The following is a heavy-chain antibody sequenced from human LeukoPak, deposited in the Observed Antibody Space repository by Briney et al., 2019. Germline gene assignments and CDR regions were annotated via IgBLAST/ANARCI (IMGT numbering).Heavy chain of an antibody. CDR2: IYHSGST. CDR1: GGSISSGGYS. CDR3: ARVAAMYYYDSSGYYHGWFDP. J-gene: IGHJ5*02. V-gene: IGHV4-30-2*01. Sequence: SETLSLTCAVSGGSISSGGYSWSWIRQPPGKGLEWIGYIYHSGSTYYNPSLKSRVTISVDRSKNQFSLKLSSVTAADTAVYYCARVAAMYYYDSSGYYHGWFDPWGQGTLVTVSS. D-gene: IGHD3-22*01.